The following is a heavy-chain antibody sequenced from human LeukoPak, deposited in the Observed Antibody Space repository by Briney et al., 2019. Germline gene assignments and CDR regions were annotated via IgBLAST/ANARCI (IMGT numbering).Heavy chain of an antibody. D-gene: IGHD3-10*01. Sequence: GESLKISCKGSGYSFTSYWIGWVRQMPGKGLEWMGSIYPGDSDTRYSPSFQGQVTISADKSISTAYLQWSSLKASDTAMYYCARLKYGSGSYTYYYYGMDVWGKGTTVTVSS. V-gene: IGHV5-51*01. J-gene: IGHJ6*04. CDR3: ARLKYGSGSYTYYYYGMDV. CDR1: GYSFTSYW. CDR2: IYPGDSDT.